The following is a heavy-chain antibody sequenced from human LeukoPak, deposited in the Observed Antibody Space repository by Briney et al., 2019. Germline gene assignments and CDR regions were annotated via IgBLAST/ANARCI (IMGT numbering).Heavy chain of an antibody. V-gene: IGHV4-59*08. D-gene: IGHD6-13*01. J-gene: IGHJ4*02. Sequence: PSETLSLTCTVSGGSISSYYWSWIRQPPGKGLEWIGYIYYSGSTNYNPSLKSRVTISADTSKNQFSLKLSSVTAAYTAVYYCARRNVYSSSWDYFDYWGQGTLVTVSS. CDR2: IYYSGST. CDR3: ARRNVYSSSWDYFDY. CDR1: GGSISSYY.